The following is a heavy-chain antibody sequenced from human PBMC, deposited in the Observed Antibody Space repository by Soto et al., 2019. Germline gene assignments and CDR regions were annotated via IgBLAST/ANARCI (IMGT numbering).Heavy chain of an antibody. CDR3: ARPGITMVRGVIRPYYYYGMDV. J-gene: IGHJ6*02. CDR1: GYTFTSYY. Sequence: GASVKVSCKASGYTFTSYYMHWVRQAPGQGLEWMGIINPSGGSTSYAQKLQGRVTMTRDTSTSTVYMELSSLRSEDTAVYYCARPGITMVRGVIRPYYYYGMDVWGQGTTVTVSS. CDR2: INPSGGST. V-gene: IGHV1-46*04. D-gene: IGHD3-10*01.